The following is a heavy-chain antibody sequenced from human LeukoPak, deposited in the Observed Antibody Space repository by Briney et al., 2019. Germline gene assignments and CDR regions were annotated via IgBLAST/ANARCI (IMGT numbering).Heavy chain of an antibody. Sequence: ASVNVSCKVSGYTLTELSMHWVRQAPGKGLEWMGGLDPEDGETIYAQKFQGRVTMTEDTSTDTAYMELSSLRSEDTAVYYCARIAAAGTDYFQHWGQGTLVTVSS. CDR3: ARIAAAGTDYFQH. D-gene: IGHD6-13*01. CDR2: LDPEDGET. J-gene: IGHJ1*01. CDR1: GYTLTELS. V-gene: IGHV1-24*01.